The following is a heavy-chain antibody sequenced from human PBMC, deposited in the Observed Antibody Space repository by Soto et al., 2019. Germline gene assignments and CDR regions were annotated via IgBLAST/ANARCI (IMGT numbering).Heavy chain of an antibody. J-gene: IGHJ4*02. CDR3: ARHPGIAAHFDF. V-gene: IGHV4-39*01. D-gene: IGHD6-13*01. CDR1: VGSGSSSSHY. Sequence: PSETLSLTGSVSVGSGSSSSHYWGWIRQSPGKGLDWIGSIYYRGSAYYNPSLKSRVTISVDTSKNQFSLKLRSVTAADTSVYYCARHPGIAAHFDFWGQGTLVTVSS. CDR2: IYYRGSA.